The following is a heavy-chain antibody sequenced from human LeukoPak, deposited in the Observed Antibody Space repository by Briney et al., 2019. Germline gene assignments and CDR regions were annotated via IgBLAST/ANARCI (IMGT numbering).Heavy chain of an antibody. CDR1: GYSFTGYY. J-gene: IGHJ4*02. Sequence: ASVKVSCKASGYSFTGYYLDWVRQAPGQGLEWTGWINPKSGGTNYAQKFPGRVTMTRDTSISTAYMELSSLRSDDTAIYYCARRVFSGWGYYFDYWGQGTLVTVSS. CDR2: INPKSGGT. D-gene: IGHD6-19*01. V-gene: IGHV1-2*02. CDR3: ARRVFSGWGYYFDY.